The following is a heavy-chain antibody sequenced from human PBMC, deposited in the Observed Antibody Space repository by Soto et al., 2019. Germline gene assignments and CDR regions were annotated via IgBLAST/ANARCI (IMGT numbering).Heavy chain of an antibody. V-gene: IGHV1-46*01. D-gene: IGHD2-21*01. CDR2: INPNGGST. Sequence: QVQLVQSGAEVKKPGASVTISCKASGYTFIHYYIHWVRQAPGQGLEWMAIINPNGGSTNYAKKFQGRVTVTSDTSTTTVSMELNSLESDDTAVYFCARSLLQGDFWGQGTLVTVSS. CDR1: GYTFIHYY. CDR3: ARSLLQGDF. J-gene: IGHJ4*02.